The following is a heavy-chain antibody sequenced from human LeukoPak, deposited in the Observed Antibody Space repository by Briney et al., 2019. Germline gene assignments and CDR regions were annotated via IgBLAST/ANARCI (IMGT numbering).Heavy chain of an antibody. J-gene: IGHJ4*02. D-gene: IGHD6-19*01. CDR2: ISGSGGST. Sequence: GGSLRLSCAASGFTFGSYAMYWVRQAPGKGLEWVSGISGSGGSTFYAGSVKGRFTISRDNSENTVYLQMNSLRADDTAVYYCAKATAGYSSGRYPGWPVDYWGQGTLVTVSS. CDR1: GFTFGSYA. V-gene: IGHV3-23*01. CDR3: AKATAGYSSGRYPGWPVDY.